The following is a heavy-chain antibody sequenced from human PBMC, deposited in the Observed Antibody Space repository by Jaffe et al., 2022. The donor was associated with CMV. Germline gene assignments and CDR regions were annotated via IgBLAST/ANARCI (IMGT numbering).Heavy chain of an antibody. Sequence: EVQLVESGGGLVKPGGSLRLSCAASGFTFSNAWMSWVRQAPGKGLEWVGRIKSKTDGGTTDYAAPVKGRFTISRDDSKNTLYLQMNSLKTEDTAVYYCTTDLRGYPHYYYYMDVWGKGTTVTVSS. CDR3: TTDLRGYPHYYYYMDV. CDR1: GFTFSNAW. D-gene: IGHD6-13*01. J-gene: IGHJ6*03. CDR2: IKSKTDGGTT. V-gene: IGHV3-15*01.